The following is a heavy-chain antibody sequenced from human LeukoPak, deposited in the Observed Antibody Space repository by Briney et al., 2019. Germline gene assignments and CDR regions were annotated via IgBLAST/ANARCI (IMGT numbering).Heavy chain of an antibody. CDR3: ARAGGYMVWGVQNWFEP. Sequence: SETLSLTCTVSGGSISSGSYYWGWVRQPPGKGLEWIGSGTTYYNPSLQSRVTISVDTSRNQFSLKLSSVTAADTAVYYCARAGGYMVWGVQNWFEPWGQGTLVTVSA. D-gene: IGHD3-10*01. J-gene: IGHJ5*02. CDR2: GTT. CDR1: GGSISSGSYY. V-gene: IGHV4-39*01.